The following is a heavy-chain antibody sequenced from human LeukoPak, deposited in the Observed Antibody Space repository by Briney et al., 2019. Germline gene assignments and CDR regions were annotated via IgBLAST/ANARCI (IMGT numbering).Heavy chain of an antibody. D-gene: IGHD1-26*01. Sequence: SVKVSCKASGGTYSSYAISWVRQAPGQGLEWMGGIIPIFGTANYAQKFQGRVTITADESTSTAYMELSSLRSEDTAVYYCARVSPVEGAADYWGQGTLVTVSS. J-gene: IGHJ4*02. CDR3: ARVSPVEGAADY. V-gene: IGHV1-69*13. CDR2: IIPIFGTA. CDR1: GGTYSSYA.